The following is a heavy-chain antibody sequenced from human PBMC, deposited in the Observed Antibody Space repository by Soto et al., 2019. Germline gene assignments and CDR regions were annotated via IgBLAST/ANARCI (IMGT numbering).Heavy chain of an antibody. Sequence: PSETLSLTCTVTGGSMTSGDQYWTWIRHRPGEGLEWFGYINHRGSLYYNPSLKSRVSMSVDTSKNQFSLKLTSVTAADTAVYYCARVGPQTSFDYWGQGTLVTVSS. CDR1: GGSMTSGDQY. CDR2: INHRGSL. J-gene: IGHJ4*02. V-gene: IGHV4-31*03. CDR3: ARVGPQTSFDY.